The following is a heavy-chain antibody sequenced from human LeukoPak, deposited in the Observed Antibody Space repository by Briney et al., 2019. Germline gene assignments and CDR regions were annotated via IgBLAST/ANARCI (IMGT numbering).Heavy chain of an antibody. Sequence: SETLSLTCTVSGGXISSSSYYWGWIRQPPGKRLEWIGSIYYSGSTYYNPSLKSRVTISVDTSKNQFSLKLSSVTAADTAVYYCVRTTTKFDYWGQGTLVTVSS. D-gene: IGHD4-11*01. CDR2: IYYSGST. J-gene: IGHJ4*02. CDR1: GGXISSSSYY. V-gene: IGHV4-39*01. CDR3: VRTTTKFDY.